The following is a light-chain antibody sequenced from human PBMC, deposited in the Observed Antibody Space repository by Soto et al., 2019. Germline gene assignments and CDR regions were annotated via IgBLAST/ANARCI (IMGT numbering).Light chain of an antibody. Sequence: QSVLTQPASVSGSPGQSITISCTGTSSDVGGYNYVSWYQQHPGKAPKLMIYEVSNRPSGVSNRFSGSKSGNTASLTISGLQAEDEADYYCSSYQSIITLYVFGSGTKVTVL. CDR1: SSDVGGYNY. CDR2: EVS. J-gene: IGLJ1*01. CDR3: SSYQSIITLYV. V-gene: IGLV2-14*01.